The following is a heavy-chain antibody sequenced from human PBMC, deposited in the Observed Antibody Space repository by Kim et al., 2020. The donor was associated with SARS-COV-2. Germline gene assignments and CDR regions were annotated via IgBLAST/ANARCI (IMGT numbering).Heavy chain of an antibody. Sequence: YAAPVKGRLNISRDASNSTLYLQMNSLKTEDTAVYYCTTSEKVVTAIYDYWGQGTLVTVSS. D-gene: IGHD2-21*02. J-gene: IGHJ4*02. CDR3: TTSEKVVTAIYDY. V-gene: IGHV3-15*01.